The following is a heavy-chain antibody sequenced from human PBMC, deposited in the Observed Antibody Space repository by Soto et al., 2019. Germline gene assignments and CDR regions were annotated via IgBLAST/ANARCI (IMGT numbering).Heavy chain of an antibody. Sequence: GGSLRLSCAASGLTVSGKKYVAWVRQAPGKGLEWVSALYDVDGSFYSDSVKSRFTTSSDSSKTTVYLQMNDLRPTDTAVYYCATWHEREPAYDVWGQGTTVTVSS. V-gene: IGHV3-53*01. J-gene: IGHJ3*01. CDR3: ATWHEREPAYDV. CDR2: LYDVDGS. CDR1: GLTVSGKKY. D-gene: IGHD1-1*01.